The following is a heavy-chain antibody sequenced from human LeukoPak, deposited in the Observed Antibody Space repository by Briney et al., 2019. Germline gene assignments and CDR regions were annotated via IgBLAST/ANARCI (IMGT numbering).Heavy chain of an antibody. CDR2: ISYDGSNK. V-gene: IGHV3-30*18. D-gene: IGHD2-2*01. Sequence: PGRSLRLSCAASGFTFSSYGMHWVRQAPGKGLEGVAVISYDGSNKYYADSVKGRFTISRDNSKNTLYLQMNSLRAEDTAVYYCAKASIVVVPAAIFDWGQGTLVTVSS. J-gene: IGHJ4*02. CDR1: GFTFSSYG. CDR3: AKASIVVVPAAIFD.